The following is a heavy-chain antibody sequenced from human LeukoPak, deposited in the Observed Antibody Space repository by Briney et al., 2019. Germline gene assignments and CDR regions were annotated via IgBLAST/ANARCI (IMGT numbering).Heavy chain of an antibody. V-gene: IGHV3-23*01. CDR3: AKASGHYYFDH. CDR2: ISSSGGSA. D-gene: IGHD6-19*01. J-gene: IGHJ4*02. CDR1: GFTFSSYA. Sequence: GGSLRLSRAASGFTFSSYAMSWVRQAPGKGLEWVSSISSSGGSAYNADSVKGRFTISRDNSKNTLYLQMNSLRAEDTAVYYCAKASGHYYFDHWGQGTLVTVSS.